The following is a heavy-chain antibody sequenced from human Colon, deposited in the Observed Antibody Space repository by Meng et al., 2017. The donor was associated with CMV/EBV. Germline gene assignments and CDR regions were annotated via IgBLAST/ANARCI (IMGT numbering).Heavy chain of an antibody. CDR2: ISSDGSGT. V-gene: IGHV3-74*01. CDR1: GFTFSNYW. CDR3: ARGNSHSFDY. J-gene: IGHJ4*02. Sequence: GESLKISCAASGFTFSNYWMHWVRQAPGKGLVWVSRISSDGSGTSYADSVKGRFTVSRDNAKNTLYLQVNSLRAEDTAVHYCARGNSHSFDYWGQGTLVTVSS. D-gene: IGHD6-13*01.